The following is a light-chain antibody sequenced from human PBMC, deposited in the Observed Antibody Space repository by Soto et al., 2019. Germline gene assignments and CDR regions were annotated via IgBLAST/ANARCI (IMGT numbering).Light chain of an antibody. J-gene: IGKJ2*01. CDR3: QQYGCSYT. CDR2: GAS. Sequence: EIVLTQSPGTLSLSPGERATLSCRASQSVSSNYLAWYQQKPGQAPRLLIYGASIRATGLPDRFSGSGSGTDFTLTISRLEPEDFAVYYCQQYGCSYTFGQGTKLEIK. V-gene: IGKV3-20*01. CDR1: QSVSSNY.